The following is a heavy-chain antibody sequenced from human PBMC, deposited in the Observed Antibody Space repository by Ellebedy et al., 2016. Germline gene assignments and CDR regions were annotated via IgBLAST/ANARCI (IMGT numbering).Heavy chain of an antibody. J-gene: IGHJ4*02. CDR3: AREGYSYGYFPLDY. CDR2: IYRDGSA. Sequence: GGSLRLSXAVSGFTVSSNYMSWVRQAPGKGLEWVSIIYRDGSAYYADSVKGRFTISRDNSKNTLFLQMNSLRVEDTALYYCAREGYSYGYFPLDYWGQGTLVTVSS. V-gene: IGHV3-66*01. CDR1: GFTVSSNY. D-gene: IGHD5-18*01.